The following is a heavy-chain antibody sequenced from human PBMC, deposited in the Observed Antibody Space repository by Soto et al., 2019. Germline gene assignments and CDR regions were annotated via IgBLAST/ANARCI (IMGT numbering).Heavy chain of an antibody. V-gene: IGHV4-30-2*01. Sequence: QLQLQESGSGLVKPSQTLSLTCAVSGGSISSGGYSWSWIRQPPGKGLEWIGYIYHSGSTYYNPSLKSRVTISVDRSKNQFSLKLSSVTSADTAVYYCARGAHDSSSHYGMDVWGQGTTVTVSS. CDR2: IYHSGST. J-gene: IGHJ6*02. CDR1: GGSISSGGYS. D-gene: IGHD3-22*01. CDR3: ARGAHDSSSHYGMDV.